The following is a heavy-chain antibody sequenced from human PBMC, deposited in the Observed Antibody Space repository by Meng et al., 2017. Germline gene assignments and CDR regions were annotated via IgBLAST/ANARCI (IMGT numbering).Heavy chain of an antibody. J-gene: IGHJ5*02. D-gene: IGHD2-15*01. V-gene: IGHV7-4-1*02. CDR3: ARLVAGTFGQLFDP. CDR2: INTNTGNP. CDR1: GYTFTSYA. Sequence: QVQLVQSGLELKRPGASVKVSCQASGYTFTSYAMNWVRQAPGQGLEWMGWINTNTGNPTYAQGFTGRFVFSLDTSVSTAYLQISSLKAEDTAVYYCARLVAGTFGQLFDPWGQGTLVTVSS.